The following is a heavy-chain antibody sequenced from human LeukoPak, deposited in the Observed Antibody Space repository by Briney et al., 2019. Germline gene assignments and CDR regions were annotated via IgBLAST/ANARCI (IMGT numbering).Heavy chain of an antibody. CDR3: ARSDWFDP. Sequence: PGGSLRLSCAASGFTFSGHWMHWVRQAPGKGLVWVARIKSDGSTIGHADSVKGRFTISRDNAKNTLYLQMDSLRAEDTAVYYCARSDWFDPWGQGTLVTVSS. V-gene: IGHV3-74*01. CDR1: GFTFSGHW. J-gene: IGHJ5*02. CDR2: IKSDGSTI. D-gene: IGHD2-21*01.